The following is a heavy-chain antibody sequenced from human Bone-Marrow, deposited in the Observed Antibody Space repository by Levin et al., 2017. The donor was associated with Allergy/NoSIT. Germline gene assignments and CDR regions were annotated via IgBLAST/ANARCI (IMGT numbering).Heavy chain of an antibody. CDR3: ARALGSYSVMDV. D-gene: IGHD2-15*01. J-gene: IGHJ6*02. Sequence: GESLKISCAASGFNFDSYDMHWVRQAPGKELAWVAVIGYDGTNQYYAESVKGRLTISRDNSKNTLYLQLNSLRVEDTAVFYCARALGSYSVMDVWGQGTTVTVAS. CDR1: GFNFDSYD. CDR2: IGYDGTNQ. V-gene: IGHV3-33*01.